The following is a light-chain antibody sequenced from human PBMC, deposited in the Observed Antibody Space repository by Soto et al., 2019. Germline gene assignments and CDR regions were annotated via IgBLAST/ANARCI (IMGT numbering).Light chain of an antibody. CDR1: SSDVGSYNR. J-gene: IGLJ1*01. Sequence: QSALTQPPSVSGSPGESVTISCTGTSSDVGSYNRLSWYQQPPGTAPKLIMYEVNTRPSGVPDRFSGSKSGSTASLTISGLKAADEADYYCSLYISGSTYVFGTGTKVTVL. CDR2: EVN. CDR3: SLYISGSTYV. V-gene: IGLV2-18*01.